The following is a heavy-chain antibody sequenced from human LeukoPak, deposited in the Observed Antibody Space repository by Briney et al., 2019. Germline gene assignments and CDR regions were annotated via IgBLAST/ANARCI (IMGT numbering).Heavy chain of an antibody. D-gene: IGHD3-22*01. Sequence: GGSLRLSCAASGFTFGPYTMNWVRQAPGKGLEWVSYISSSSDTIYYADSVKGRFTISRDNAKNSLYLQMNSLRAEDTAVYYCARGGETYYYDPDAFDIWGQGTMVTVSS. CDR1: GFTFGPYT. CDR2: ISSSSDTI. J-gene: IGHJ3*02. V-gene: IGHV3-48*04. CDR3: ARGGETYYYDPDAFDI.